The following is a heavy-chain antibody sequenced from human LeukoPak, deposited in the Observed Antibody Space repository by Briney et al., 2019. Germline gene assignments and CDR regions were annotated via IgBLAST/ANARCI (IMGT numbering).Heavy chain of an antibody. CDR1: GGTFSSYA. D-gene: IGHD5-24*01. CDR3: ARDGEMATIYFDY. CDR2: IIPIVGIA. V-gene: IGHV1-69*04. J-gene: IGHJ4*02. Sequence: ASVKVSCKASGGTFSSYAISWVRQAPGQGLEWMGTIIPIVGIANYAQKFQGRVTITAGKSTSTAYMELSSLRSEDTAVYYCARDGEMATIYFDYWGQGTLVTVSS.